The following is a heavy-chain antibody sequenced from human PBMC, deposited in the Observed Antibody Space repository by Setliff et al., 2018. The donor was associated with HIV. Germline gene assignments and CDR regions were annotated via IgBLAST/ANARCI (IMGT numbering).Heavy chain of an antibody. CDR3: ARDLHRAFDY. CDR2: ISADSTII. Sequence: GESLKISCSASGFTFSSFSMNWFRQAPGKGLEWVSYISADSTIIDYTDSVKGRFTISRDNAQSSVFLQMNSLRAEDAAVYYCARDLHRAFDYWGQGSLVTVSS. J-gene: IGHJ4*02. V-gene: IGHV3-48*01. CDR1: GFTFSSFS.